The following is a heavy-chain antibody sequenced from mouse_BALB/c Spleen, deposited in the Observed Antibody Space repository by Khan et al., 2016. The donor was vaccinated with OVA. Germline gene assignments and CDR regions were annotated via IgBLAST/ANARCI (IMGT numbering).Heavy chain of an antibody. CDR3: ARGFYGGPFTY. CDR1: GFTFSDYY. D-gene: IGHD1-1*02. V-gene: IGHV5-4*02. CDR2: ISDGGSYS. J-gene: IGHJ3*01. Sequence: EVELVESGGGLVKPGGSLKLSCAASGFTFSDYYMYWIRQTPEKRLEWVATISDGGSYSYYTDSVKGRFTISRDDVKSNLYLQMSSLKAEDTAMYYCARGFYGGPFTYWGQGTLVTVSA.